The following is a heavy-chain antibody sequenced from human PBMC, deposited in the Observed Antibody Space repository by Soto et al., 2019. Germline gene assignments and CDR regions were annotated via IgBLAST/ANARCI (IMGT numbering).Heavy chain of an antibody. V-gene: IGHV3-30-3*01. D-gene: IGHD2-15*01. J-gene: IGHJ4*02. CDR3: AREVSGYSSGGSCYYFDY. CDR1: AFSFSSYV. Sequence: LRLSCAASAFSFSSYVMHWVRQAPGKGLEWVAVISYDESNKSYADSVKGRSTISRDNSKNTLYLQMNSLRPEDTAVYYCAREVSGYSSGGSCYYFDYWGPGIPVTVSS. CDR2: ISYDESNK.